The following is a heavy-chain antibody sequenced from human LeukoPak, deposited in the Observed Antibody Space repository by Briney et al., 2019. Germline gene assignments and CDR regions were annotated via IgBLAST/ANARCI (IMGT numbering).Heavy chain of an antibody. Sequence: PGGSLRLSCAASGFTFSNAGMSWVRQAPGKGLEWVGRIKTKADGGTSDYAALAKGRFTFSRDDSKNTLYLQMNSLRTEDTAIYYCTTDPAVGYYFDYWGQGTLVTVSS. D-gene: IGHD1-26*01. CDR1: GFTFSNAG. CDR3: TTDPAVGYYFDY. CDR2: IKTKADGGTS. J-gene: IGHJ4*02. V-gene: IGHV3-15*01.